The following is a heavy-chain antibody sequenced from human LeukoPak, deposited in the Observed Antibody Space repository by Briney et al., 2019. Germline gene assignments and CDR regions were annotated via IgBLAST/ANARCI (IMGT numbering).Heavy chain of an antibody. CDR2: LSGSAGGT. Sequence: GGSLRLSCAVSGITLSNYGMSWVRQAPGKGLEWVAGLSGSAGGTQYADSVKGRFTISRDNSKNTLYLQMNSLRAEDTAMYFCAKRGVIIRVILVGFHKEAYYFDSWGQGALVTVPS. CDR3: AKRGVIIRVILVGFHKEAYYFDS. D-gene: IGHD3-10*01. J-gene: IGHJ4*02. V-gene: IGHV3-23*01. CDR1: GITLSNYG.